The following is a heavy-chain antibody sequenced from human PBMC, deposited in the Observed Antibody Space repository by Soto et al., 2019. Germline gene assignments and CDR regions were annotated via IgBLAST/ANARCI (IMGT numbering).Heavy chain of an antibody. CDR3: ARGGITIFGVVIIRGAFDI. D-gene: IGHD3-3*01. CDR1: GFTFSSYS. V-gene: IGHV3-21*01. Sequence: GGSLRLSCAASGFTFSSYSMNWVRQAPGKGLEWVSSISSSSSYIYYADSVKGRFTISRDNAKNSLYLQMNSLRAEDTAVYYCARGGITIFGVVIIRGAFDIWGQGTMVTVSS. J-gene: IGHJ3*02. CDR2: ISSSSSYI.